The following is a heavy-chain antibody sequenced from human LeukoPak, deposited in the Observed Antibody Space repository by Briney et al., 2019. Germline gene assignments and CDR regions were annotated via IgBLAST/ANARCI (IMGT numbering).Heavy chain of an antibody. J-gene: IGHJ4*02. CDR1: GFTFSSYA. CDR2: ISYDGRNK. CDR3: ARDPYSGSYFDY. Sequence: PGGSLRLSCAASGFTFSSYAIHWVRQAPGKGLEWVAFISYDGRNKYYADSVKGRFTISRDNSENTLYLQMHSLRAEDTAVYYCARDPYSGSYFDYWGQGTLVTVSS. D-gene: IGHD1-26*01. V-gene: IGHV3-30*14.